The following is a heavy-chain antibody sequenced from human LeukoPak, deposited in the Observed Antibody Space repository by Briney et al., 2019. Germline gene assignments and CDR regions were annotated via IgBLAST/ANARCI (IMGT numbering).Heavy chain of an antibody. CDR2: INHSGSM. CDR1: GGSVSGYY. V-gene: IGHV4-34*01. D-gene: IGHD3-9*01. CDR3: ARADRLTGYFWDY. Sequence: SQTRSLACAVDGGSVSGYYWGWIRQPPRGVLEWIGEINHSGSMNYNPYLKTRVTISVDTSKAQFSLKLRSVTAADSAFYYCARADRLTGYFWDYWGQGALVTVSS. J-gene: IGHJ4*02.